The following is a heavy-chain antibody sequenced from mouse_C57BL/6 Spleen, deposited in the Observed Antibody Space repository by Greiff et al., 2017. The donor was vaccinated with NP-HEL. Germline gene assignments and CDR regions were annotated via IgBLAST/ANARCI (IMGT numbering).Heavy chain of an antibody. CDR2: IDPANGNT. V-gene: IGHV14-3*01. Sequence: EVQLQQSVAELVRPGASVKLSCTASGFNITNTYMHWVKQRPEQGLEWIGRIDPANGNTKYAPKFQGKATITDATSSNTAYLQLSSLTSEDTAIYYCASGLDSAGWGDYWGQGTSVTVSS. D-gene: IGHD3-2*02. CDR1: GFNITNTY. CDR3: ASGLDSAGWGDY. J-gene: IGHJ4*01.